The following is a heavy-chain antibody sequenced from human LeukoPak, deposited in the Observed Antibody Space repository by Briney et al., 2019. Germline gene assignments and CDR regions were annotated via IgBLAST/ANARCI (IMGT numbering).Heavy chain of an antibody. Sequence: ASVKVPCKASGYTFTSYGISWVRQAPGQGLEWMGWISAYNGNTNYAQKLQGRVTMTTDTSTSTAYMELRSLRSDDTAVYYCARDRNIAVAGTFWFDPWGQGTLVTVSS. V-gene: IGHV1-18*01. CDR2: ISAYNGNT. D-gene: IGHD6-19*01. CDR1: GYTFTSYG. J-gene: IGHJ5*02. CDR3: ARDRNIAVAGTFWFDP.